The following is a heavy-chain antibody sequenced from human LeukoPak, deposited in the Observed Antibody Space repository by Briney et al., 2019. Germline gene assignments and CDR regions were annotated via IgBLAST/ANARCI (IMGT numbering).Heavy chain of an antibody. J-gene: IGHJ4*02. Sequence: PGGSLTLSCAASGFTFTSYAMSWVRQAPGKGLEWVSFISGSGGSTYYADSVKGRFTISRDNSKNTLYLQMNSLRAEDTALYYCAKELNRIAVAGPFDYWGQGTLVTVSS. CDR2: ISGSGGST. CDR1: GFTFTSYA. V-gene: IGHV3-23*01. CDR3: AKELNRIAVAGPFDY. D-gene: IGHD6-19*01.